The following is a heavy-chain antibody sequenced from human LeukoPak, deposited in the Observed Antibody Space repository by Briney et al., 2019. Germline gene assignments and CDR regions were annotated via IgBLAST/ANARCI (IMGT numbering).Heavy chain of an antibody. CDR1: GDSIASSGYY. CDR3: ARYVVVTAIYYFDY. J-gene: IGHJ4*02. V-gene: IGHV4-39*01. D-gene: IGHD2-21*02. Sequence: SETLSLTCTVSGDSIASSGYYWSWVRQPPGKGLEWIATIYYSGTTYYNAPLKSRVTISVDTSKNQFSLKLSSVTAADTAVYYCARYVVVTAIYYFDYWGQGTLVTVSS. CDR2: IYYSGTT.